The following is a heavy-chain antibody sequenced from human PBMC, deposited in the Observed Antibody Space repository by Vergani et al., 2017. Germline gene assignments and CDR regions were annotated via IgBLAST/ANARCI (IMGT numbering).Heavy chain of an antibody. CDR3: ARDGPSSGRXFDY. J-gene: IGHJ4*02. CDR2: ISSSGSTI. CDR1: GFTFSSYE. Sequence: EVQLVESGGGLVQPGGSLRLSCAASGFTFSSYEMNWVRQAPGKGLEWVSYISSSGSTIYYADSVKGRFTISRDNAKNSLYLQMNSLRAEDTAVYYCARDGPSSGRXFDYWGQGTLVTVSS. V-gene: IGHV3-48*03.